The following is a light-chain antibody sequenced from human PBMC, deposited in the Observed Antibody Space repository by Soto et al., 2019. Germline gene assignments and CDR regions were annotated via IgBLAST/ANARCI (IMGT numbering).Light chain of an antibody. Sequence: DIQMTQSPSSVSASVGDGVTITCRASHGISNYLAWYQQKPGKVPKLLIYAASTLQSGVPDRFSGSGSGTQFTLTISRLQSEDSAVYFCQQNNRWPHITFGQGTRLEIK. CDR3: QQNNRWPHIT. V-gene: IGKV1-27*01. CDR1: HGISNY. CDR2: AAS. J-gene: IGKJ5*01.